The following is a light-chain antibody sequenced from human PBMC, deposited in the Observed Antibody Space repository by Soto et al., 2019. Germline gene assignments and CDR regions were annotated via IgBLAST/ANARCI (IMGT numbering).Light chain of an antibody. Sequence: DVVLTQSPLSLPVTLGQPASISCRSSQSLVHSDGIFYLNWFQQRPGQSPRRLIYKVSNRDYGVPDRLSGSGSGTDFTLEISRVEAEDVGVYYCMQGSHWPYTFGQGNKLEIK. J-gene: IGKJ2*01. CDR3: MQGSHWPYT. CDR2: KVS. V-gene: IGKV2-30*02. CDR1: QSLVHSDGIFY.